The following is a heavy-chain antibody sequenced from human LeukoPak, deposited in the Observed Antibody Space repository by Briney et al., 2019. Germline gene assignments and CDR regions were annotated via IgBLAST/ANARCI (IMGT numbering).Heavy chain of an antibody. D-gene: IGHD2-15*01. Sequence: SGGSLRLSCAASGFTVSSNYMSWVRQAPGKGLEWVSVIYSGGSTYYADSVKGRFTISRDNAKNSLYLQMNSLRAEDTAVYYCARCSGATCYPTYYFDYWGQGTLVTVSS. V-gene: IGHV3-66*01. CDR2: IYSGGST. CDR1: GFTVSSNY. CDR3: ARCSGATCYPTYYFDY. J-gene: IGHJ4*02.